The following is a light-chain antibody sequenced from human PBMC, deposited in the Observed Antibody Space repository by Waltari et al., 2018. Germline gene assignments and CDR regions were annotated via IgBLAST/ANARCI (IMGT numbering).Light chain of an antibody. CDR1: QSVSRK. V-gene: IGKV3-15*01. CDR2: DAS. Sequence: ETLMTQSPATLTVSPAQRATLSCRARQSVSRKLAWDQQKPGQAPRLLIFDASIRATGTPARFSGSGSGTEFTLTISSLQSEDFAVYYCQPYNEWPPELTFGGGTKVEIK. CDR3: QPYNEWPPELT. J-gene: IGKJ4*01.